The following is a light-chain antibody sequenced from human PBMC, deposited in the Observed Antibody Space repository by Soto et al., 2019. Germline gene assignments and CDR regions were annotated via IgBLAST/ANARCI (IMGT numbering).Light chain of an antibody. J-gene: IGLJ2*01. Sequence: QSALTQPASVSGSPGQSITISCTGTSSDVGGYNYVSWYQQHPGNAPKLMIYEVSYRPSGVSSRFSGSKSGNTASLTISGLQAEDEADYYCTSYTSSSTVVFGGGTKVTVL. CDR2: EVS. CDR1: SSDVGGYNY. CDR3: TSYTSSSTVV. V-gene: IGLV2-14*01.